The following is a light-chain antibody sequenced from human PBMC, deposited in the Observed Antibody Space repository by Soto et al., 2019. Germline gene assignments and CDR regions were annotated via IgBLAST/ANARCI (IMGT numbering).Light chain of an antibody. CDR2: DVT. Sequence: QSVLTQPASVSGSPGQSITISCTGTSSDVGRYNYVSWYQQYPGKAPKLIIYDVTDRPSGISNRFSGSKSGNTASLTISGLQAEDEADYYCSSYTGSSTLVFGGGTQLTVL. V-gene: IGLV2-14*01. J-gene: IGLJ2*01. CDR1: SSDVGRYNY. CDR3: SSYTGSSTLV.